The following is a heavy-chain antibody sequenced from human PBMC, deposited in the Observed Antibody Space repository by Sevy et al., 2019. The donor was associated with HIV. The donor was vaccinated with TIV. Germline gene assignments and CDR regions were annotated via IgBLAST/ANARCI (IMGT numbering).Heavy chain of an antibody. CDR1: GFTFSSYA. D-gene: IGHD3-22*01. Sequence: GGSLRLSCAASGFTFSSYAMSWVRQAPGKGLEWVSAISGSGGSTYYADSVKGRFTISRVNSKNTLYLQMNSLRAEDSAIYYCAKLRYYYDSSGTILLFDYWGQGTLVTVSS. CDR3: AKLRYYYDSSGTILLFDY. V-gene: IGHV3-23*01. J-gene: IGHJ4*02. CDR2: ISGSGGST.